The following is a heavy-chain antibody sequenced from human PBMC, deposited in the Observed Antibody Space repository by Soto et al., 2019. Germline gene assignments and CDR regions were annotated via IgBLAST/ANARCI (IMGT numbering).Heavy chain of an antibody. CDR2: IRPNSGGT. V-gene: IGHV1-2*02. CDR3: ARVSALCDAFDI. CDR1: GYTFTDYY. Sequence: ASVKVSCKASGYTFTDYYIHWVRQAPGQGLEWMGWIRPNSGGTNYAEKFQGRVTMTRDTSVSTAYMELTRLRSDDTAVYYCARVSALCDAFDIWGQGTMVTVSS. D-gene: IGHD2-2*01. J-gene: IGHJ3*02.